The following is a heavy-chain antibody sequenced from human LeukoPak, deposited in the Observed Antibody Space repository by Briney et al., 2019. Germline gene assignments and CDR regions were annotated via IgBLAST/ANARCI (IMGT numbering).Heavy chain of an antibody. CDR2: AHHSGIT. V-gene: IGHV4-38-2*02. CDR1: GGSISSYY. CDR3: ARGYGSGTYLETHFDY. D-gene: IGHD3-10*01. J-gene: IGHJ4*02. Sequence: SETLSLTCTVSGGSISSYYWSWIRQPPGKGLEWIGSAHHSGITYYNPSLKSRVTISLDTSKNQFSLKLSSVTAADTAVYYCARGYGSGTYLETHFDYWGQGTLVTVSS.